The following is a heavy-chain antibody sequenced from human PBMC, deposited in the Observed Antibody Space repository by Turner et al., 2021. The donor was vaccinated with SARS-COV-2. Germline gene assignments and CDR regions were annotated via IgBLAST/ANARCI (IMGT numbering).Heavy chain of an antibody. Sequence: DVQLVESGGGLVQPGGSLRVSCAASGFTVSSNYMSWVRQAPGKGLEWVSNIYSGGSTYYADSVKGRFTISRDNSKNTLYLQMNSLRAEDTAVYYCAREIDDYVWGSYRRGYWGQGTLVTVSS. CDR2: IYSGGST. CDR3: AREIDDYVWGSYRRGY. J-gene: IGHJ4*02. CDR1: GFTVSSNY. V-gene: IGHV3-66*01. D-gene: IGHD3-16*02.